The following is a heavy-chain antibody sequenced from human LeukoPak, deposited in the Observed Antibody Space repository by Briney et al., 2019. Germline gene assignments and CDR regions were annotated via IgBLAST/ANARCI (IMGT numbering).Heavy chain of an antibody. D-gene: IGHD3-16*02. CDR1: GFTFSSYG. V-gene: IGHV3-30*02. CDR3: ATGITYYDYVWGSYPYY. CDR2: IRYDGSDK. Sequence: GGSLRLSCAASGFTFSSYGMHWVRQAPGKGLEWVAFIRYDGSDKYYPDSVKGRFTISRDNSKNTLYLQMNSLRAEDTAVYYCATGITYYDYVWGSYPYYWGQGTLVTVSS. J-gene: IGHJ4*02.